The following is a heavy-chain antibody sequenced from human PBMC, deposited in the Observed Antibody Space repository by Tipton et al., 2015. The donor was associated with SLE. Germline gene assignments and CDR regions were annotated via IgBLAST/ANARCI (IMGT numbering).Heavy chain of an antibody. V-gene: IGHV3-11*04. Sequence: SLRLSCAASGFTFGDYYMSWIRQAPGKGLEWVSYISSSGSTIYYADSVKGRFTISRDNAKNTLYLQMNSLRAEDTAMYYCARTVSYYYDYSGYFYYFHDWGQGTLVIVSS. CDR2: ISSSGSTI. D-gene: IGHD3-22*01. CDR1: GFTFGDYY. J-gene: IGHJ4*02. CDR3: ARTVSYYYDYSGYFYYFHD.